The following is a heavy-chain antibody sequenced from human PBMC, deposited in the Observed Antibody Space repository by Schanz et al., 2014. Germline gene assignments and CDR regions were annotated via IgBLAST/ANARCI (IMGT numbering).Heavy chain of an antibody. V-gene: IGHV3-11*05. CDR3: AASSGWHPSTDY. J-gene: IGHJ4*02. CDR2: ISDSGTYT. D-gene: IGHD6-19*01. CDR1: GFVFGDYY. Sequence: QVQVVQSGGGLVKPGGSLRLSCAASGFVFGDYYMTWIRQAPGKGLEWLSYISDSGTYTNYADSVKGRFTISRDNAKGSLYLQMNSLRVEDTAVYYCAASSGWHPSTDYWGQGTLVTVSS.